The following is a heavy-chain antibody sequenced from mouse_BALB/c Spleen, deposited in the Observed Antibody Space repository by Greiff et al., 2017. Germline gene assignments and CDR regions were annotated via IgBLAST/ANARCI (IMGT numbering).Heavy chain of an antibody. V-gene: IGHV5-9-4*01. CDR3: AREGYGNYLDY. CDR1: GFTFSSYA. D-gene: IGHD2-1*01. CDR2: ISSGGSYT. Sequence: EVKLVESGGGLVKPGGSLKLSCAASGFTFSSYAMSWVRQSPEKRLEWVAEISSGGSYTYYPDTVTGRFTISRDNAKNTLYLEMSSLRSEDTAMYYCAREGYGNYLDYWGQGTTLTVSS. J-gene: IGHJ2*01.